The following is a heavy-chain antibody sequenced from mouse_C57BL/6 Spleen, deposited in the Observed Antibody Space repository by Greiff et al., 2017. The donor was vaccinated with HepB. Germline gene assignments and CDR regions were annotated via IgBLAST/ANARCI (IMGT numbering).Heavy chain of an antibody. CDR2: IDPSDSYT. CDR1: GYTFTSYW. Sequence: VKLQQPGAELVRPGTSVKLSCKASGYTFTSYWMHWVKQRPGQGLEWIGVIDPSDSYTNYNQKFKGKATLTVDTSSSTAYMQLSSLTSEDSAVYYCARGSNYDAMDYWGQGTSVTVSS. D-gene: IGHD2-5*01. V-gene: IGHV1-59*01. J-gene: IGHJ4*01. CDR3: ARGSNYDAMDY.